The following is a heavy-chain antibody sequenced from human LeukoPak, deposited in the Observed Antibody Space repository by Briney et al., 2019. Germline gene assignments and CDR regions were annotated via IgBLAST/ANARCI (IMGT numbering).Heavy chain of an antibody. V-gene: IGHV5-51*01. CDR3: ARLKGGFLEWLPPYFDY. CDR2: IYPGDSDT. Sequence: GKSLQISCKASGYRFTSYWIGWVRQMPGKGLEWMGIIYPGDSDTRYSPSFQGQVTISVDMSISTAYLQWSSLKASDTAMYYCARLKGGFLEWLPPYFDYWGQGTLVTVSS. D-gene: IGHD3-3*01. CDR1: GYRFTSYW. J-gene: IGHJ4*02.